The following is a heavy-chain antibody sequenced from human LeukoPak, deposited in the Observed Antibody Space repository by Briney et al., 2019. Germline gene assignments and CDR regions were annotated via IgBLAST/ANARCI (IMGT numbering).Heavy chain of an antibody. CDR1: GYTFTSYG. V-gene: IGHV1-18*01. CDR3: ASHTLYGSGDYYNRNWFDP. Sequence: ASVKVSCKASGYTFTSYGISWVRQAPGQGLEWMGWISAYNGNTNYAQKLQGRVTMTTDTSTSTAYMELRSLRSDDTAVYYRASHTLYGSGDYYNRNWFDPWGQGTLVTVSS. D-gene: IGHD3-10*01. J-gene: IGHJ5*02. CDR2: ISAYNGNT.